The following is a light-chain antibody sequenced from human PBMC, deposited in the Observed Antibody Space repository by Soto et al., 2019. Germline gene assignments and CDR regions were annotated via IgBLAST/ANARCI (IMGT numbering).Light chain of an antibody. V-gene: IGKV3-11*01. CDR3: QQRSNWPLT. Sequence: EIVLAQSPGTLSLSPGERATLSCRASQSVTSTYLSWYKQKPGQAPRVXIYDASNRATGIPARFSGSGSGTEFTLTISSLQPEDFAVYYCQQRSNWPLTFGGGTKVDIK. CDR1: QSVTSTY. CDR2: DAS. J-gene: IGKJ4*01.